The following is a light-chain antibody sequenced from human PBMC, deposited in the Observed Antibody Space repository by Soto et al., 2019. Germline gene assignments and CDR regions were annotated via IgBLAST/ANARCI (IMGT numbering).Light chain of an antibody. J-gene: IGKJ1*01. Sequence: DIQMTQSPSTLSASVGDTVTITCRASQTINSWLAWYQQKAGKAPKLLIYDASTLERGVPSRLSGSGSGTEFTLTSSRLQPDDFATYYCQEYRFYWTFGQGTNVEIK. V-gene: IGKV1-5*01. CDR3: QEYRFYWT. CDR2: DAS. CDR1: QTINSW.